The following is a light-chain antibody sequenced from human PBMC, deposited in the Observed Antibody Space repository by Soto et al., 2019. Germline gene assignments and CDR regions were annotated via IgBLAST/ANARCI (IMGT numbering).Light chain of an antibody. CDR1: QSVSSY. J-gene: IGKJ1*01. V-gene: IGKV3-11*01. Sequence: IVLTLSPAAVSLSPEERATLSCRASQSVSSYLAWYQQKPGQAPRLLIYDASNRATGIPARFSGSGSGTDFTLTISSLEPKDFAVYYCQQRSNWLRTFGQGTKVDIK. CDR2: DAS. CDR3: QQRSNWLRT.